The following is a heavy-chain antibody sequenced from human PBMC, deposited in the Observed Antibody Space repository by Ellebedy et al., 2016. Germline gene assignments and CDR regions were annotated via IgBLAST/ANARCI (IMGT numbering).Heavy chain of an antibody. V-gene: IGHV1-18*01. J-gene: IGHJ5*02. CDR1: GYTFLNYD. CDR2: SSNT. Sequence: ASVKVSCXASGYTFLNYDISWVRQAPGQGLEWMGGSSNTNYAQKFQGRVTMTTDTSTRTAYMELRSLRFDDTAVYYCARDTRDGVGTSEAFYDPWGQGTLVTVS. D-gene: IGHD4-23*01. CDR3: ARDTRDGVGTSEAFYDP.